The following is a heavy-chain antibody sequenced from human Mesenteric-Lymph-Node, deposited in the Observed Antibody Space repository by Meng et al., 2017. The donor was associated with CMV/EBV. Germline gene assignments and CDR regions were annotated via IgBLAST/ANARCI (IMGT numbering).Heavy chain of an antibody. J-gene: IGHJ4*02. CDR3: ARGGCTSCYMYCFDY. V-gene: IGHV3-66*01. CDR1: GFAVSTNY. CDR2: IYSGGST. D-gene: IGHD2-2*02. Sequence: ASGFAVSTNYMSWVRQAPGKGLEWVSVIYSGGSTYYADSVRGRFTISKDNSQNTLYLQMNSLRVEDTAVYYCARGGCTSCYMYCFDYWGQGTLVTVSS.